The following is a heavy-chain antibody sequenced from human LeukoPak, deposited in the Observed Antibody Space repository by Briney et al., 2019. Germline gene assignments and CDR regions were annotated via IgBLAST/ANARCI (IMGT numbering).Heavy chain of an antibody. CDR1: GGTFTSYA. CDR3: ARVSGSYYDAFDI. CDR2: SIPIFGTA. V-gene: IGHV1-69*13. J-gene: IGHJ3*02. D-gene: IGHD1-26*01. Sequence: ASGKLSGKASGGTFTSYAISWVRQAPRHGLGWLGGSIPIFGTANYAQKFQDRVTITPHGSTKKAYMELSSLRSEDTAVYYCARVSGSYYDAFDIWGQGTKVTVSS.